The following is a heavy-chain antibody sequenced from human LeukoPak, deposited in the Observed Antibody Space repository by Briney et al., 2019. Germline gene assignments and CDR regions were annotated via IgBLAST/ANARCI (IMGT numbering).Heavy chain of an antibody. CDR3: ARGGLRYFDWLLPPPYYYYYGMDV. D-gene: IGHD3-9*01. CDR1: GYTFTSYD. Sequence: ASVKVSCKASGYTFTSYDINWVRQATGQGLEWMGWMNPNSGNTGYAQKFQGRVTMTRNISISTAYMELSSLRSEDTAVYYCARGGLRYFDWLLPPPYYYYYGMDVWGQGTTVTVSS. CDR2: MNPNSGNT. J-gene: IGHJ6*02. V-gene: IGHV1-8*01.